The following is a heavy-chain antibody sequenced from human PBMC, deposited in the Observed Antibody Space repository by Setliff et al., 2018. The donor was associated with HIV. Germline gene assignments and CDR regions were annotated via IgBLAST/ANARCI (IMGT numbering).Heavy chain of an antibody. D-gene: IGHD3-10*01. CDR2: INWNGGST. Sequence: PGGSLRLSCAASGFTFDDFVMSWVRQGPGKGLEWVSSINWNGGSTGYADSVKGRFTISGDNAKNSLYLQMNSLRAEDTALYYCARDIPFGDLLMLQAYMDVWGKGTTVTVSS. J-gene: IGHJ6*04. V-gene: IGHV3-20*04. CDR3: ARDIPFGDLLMLQAYMDV. CDR1: GFTFDDFV.